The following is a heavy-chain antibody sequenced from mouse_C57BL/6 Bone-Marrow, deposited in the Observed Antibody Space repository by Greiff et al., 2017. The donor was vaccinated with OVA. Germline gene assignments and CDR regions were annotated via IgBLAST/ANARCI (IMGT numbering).Heavy chain of an antibody. Sequence: VKLQESGAELVRPGASVTLSCKASGYTFTDYEMHWVKQTPVHGLEWIGAIDPETGGTAYNQKFKGKATLTADKSSSTAYMELRSLTSEDSAVYYYTRGYSNYYAMDYWGQGTSVTVSS. CDR2: IDPETGGT. CDR1: GYTFTDYE. J-gene: IGHJ4*01. V-gene: IGHV1-15*01. CDR3: TRGYSNYYAMDY. D-gene: IGHD2-5*01.